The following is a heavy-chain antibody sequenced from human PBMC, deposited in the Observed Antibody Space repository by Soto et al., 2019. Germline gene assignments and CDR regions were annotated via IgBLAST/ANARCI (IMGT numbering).Heavy chain of an antibody. D-gene: IGHD3-10*01. CDR3: TRDLSYYYYYYYMDV. V-gene: IGHV3-49*03. J-gene: IGHJ6*03. CDR1: GFTFGDYA. Sequence: GGSLRLSCTASGFTFGDYAMSWFRQAPGEGLEWVGFIRSKAYGGTTEYAASVKGRFTISRDDSKSIAYLQMNSLKTEDTAVYYCTRDLSYYYYYYYMDVWGKGTTVTVSS. CDR2: IRSKAYGGTT.